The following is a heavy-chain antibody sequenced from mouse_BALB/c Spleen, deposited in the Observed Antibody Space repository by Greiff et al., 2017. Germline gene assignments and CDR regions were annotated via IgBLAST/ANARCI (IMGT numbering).Heavy chain of an antibody. J-gene: IGHJ1*01. V-gene: IGHV6-6*02. Sequence: EVMLVESGGGLVQPGGSMKLSCVASGFTFSSYWMSWVRQSPEKGLEWVAEIRLKSDNYATHYAESVKGKFTISRDDSKSRLYLQMNSLRAEDTGIYYCTRGLLRWYFDVWGAGTTVTVSS. D-gene: IGHD1-1*01. CDR1: GFTFSSYW. CDR3: TRGLLRWYFDV. CDR2: IRLKSDNYAT.